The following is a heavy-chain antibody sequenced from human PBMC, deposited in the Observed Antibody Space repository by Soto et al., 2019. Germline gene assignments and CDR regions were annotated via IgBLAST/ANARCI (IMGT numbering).Heavy chain of an antibody. Sequence: QVQLQESGPGLVKPSETLSLTCTVSGGSVSSDSYYWSWIRQHPGKGLEWIGYIFYSGSANYNPSLKSRVTRSVDTSKNQFCLRLSSVTAADTAVYYWTRAVTTEDYFDYWGHGTLVTVSS. V-gene: IGHV4-61*01. CDR1: GGSVSSDSYY. J-gene: IGHJ4*01. D-gene: IGHD4-17*01. CDR3: TRAVTTEDYFDY. CDR2: IFYSGSA.